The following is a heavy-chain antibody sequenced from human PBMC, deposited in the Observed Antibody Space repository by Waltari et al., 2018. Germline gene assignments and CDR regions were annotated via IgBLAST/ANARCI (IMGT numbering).Heavy chain of an antibody. CDR1: GGTFSSYA. V-gene: IGHV1-69*10. CDR2: IIPILGIA. CDR3: ARYCSSTSCYGPHYGMDV. Sequence: QVQLVQSGAEVKKPGSSVKVSCKASGGTFSSYAISWVRQAPGHGLEWMGGIIPILGIANYAQKFQGRVTITADKSTSTAYMELSSLRSEDTAVYYCARYCSSTSCYGPHYGMDVWGQGTTVTVSS. J-gene: IGHJ6*02. D-gene: IGHD2-2*01.